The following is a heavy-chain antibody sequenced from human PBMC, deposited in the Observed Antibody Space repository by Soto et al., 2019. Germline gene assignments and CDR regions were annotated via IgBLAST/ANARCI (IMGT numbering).Heavy chain of an antibody. D-gene: IGHD2-21*01. CDR1: GFTFSSYG. V-gene: IGHV3-30*18. Sequence: QVQLVESGGGVVQPGRSLRLSCAASGFTFSSYGMHWVRQAPGKGLEWVAVISYDGSNKYYADSVKGRFTISRDNSKNTLYLQMNSLRAEDTAVYYCAKGWVIYYYGMDVWGQGTTVTVSS. J-gene: IGHJ6*02. CDR3: AKGWVIYYYGMDV. CDR2: ISYDGSNK.